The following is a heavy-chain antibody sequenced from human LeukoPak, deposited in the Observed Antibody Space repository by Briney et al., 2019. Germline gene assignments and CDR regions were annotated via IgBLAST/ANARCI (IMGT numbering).Heavy chain of an antibody. CDR2: IKEDGSEK. D-gene: IGHD2-2*01. CDR1: GFPLNIHW. CDR3: AAAPNSKYPDY. Sequence: PGGSLRLSCAASGFPLNIHWMSWVRQAPGKGLEWVANIKEDGSEKTYVDSVKGRFTISRDNAKNSVYLQMNSLRVEHTAVYYCAAAPNSKYPDYWGQGNLVTVS. J-gene: IGHJ4*02. V-gene: IGHV3-7*01.